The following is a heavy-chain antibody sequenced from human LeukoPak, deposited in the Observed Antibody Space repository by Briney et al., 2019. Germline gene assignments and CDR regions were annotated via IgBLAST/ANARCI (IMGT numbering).Heavy chain of an antibody. J-gene: IGHJ4*02. V-gene: IGHV1-69*04. D-gene: IGHD3-22*01. Sequence: SVKVSCKASGGTLSSYAISWVRQAPGQGLEWMGRIIPILGVANYAQKFQGRVTITADKSMSTAYMELSSLRSEDAAVYYCARDSGEYYDGSGYYPTDYWGQGTLVTVSS. CDR2: IIPILGVA. CDR1: GGTLSSYA. CDR3: ARDSGEYYDGSGYYPTDY.